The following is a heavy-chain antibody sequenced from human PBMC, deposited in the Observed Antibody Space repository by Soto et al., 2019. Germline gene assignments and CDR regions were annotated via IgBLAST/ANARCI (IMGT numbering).Heavy chain of an antibody. CDR2: IYPGDSDT. V-gene: IGHV5-51*01. CDR3: ARHGDIVVVPAAPANYYYYYGMDV. D-gene: IGHD2-2*01. CDR1: GYSFTSYW. Sequence: GESLKISCKGSGYSFTSYWIGWVRQMPGKGLEWVGVIYPGDSDTRYSPSFQGQVTISADKSISTAYLQWSSLNASDTAMYYCARHGDIVVVPAAPANYYYYYGMDVWGQGTTVTVSS. J-gene: IGHJ6*02.